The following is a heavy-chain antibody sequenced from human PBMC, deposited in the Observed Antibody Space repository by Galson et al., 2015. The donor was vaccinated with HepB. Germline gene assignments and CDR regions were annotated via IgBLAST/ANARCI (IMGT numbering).Heavy chain of an antibody. J-gene: IGHJ4*02. CDR1: GFTFSDYY. Sequence: SLRLSCAVSGFTFSDYYMSWIRQAPGKGLEWISYISSSSLYTNYADSVKGRFTISRDNVKNSMYLQMNSLRAEDTAVYYCVRVADSDYGDHTHFDYWGQGTLVTVSS. D-gene: IGHD4-17*01. CDR3: VRVADSDYGDHTHFDY. V-gene: IGHV3-11*06. CDR2: ISSSSLYT.